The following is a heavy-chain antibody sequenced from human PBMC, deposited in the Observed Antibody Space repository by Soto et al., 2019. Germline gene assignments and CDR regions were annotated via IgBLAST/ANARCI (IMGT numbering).Heavy chain of an antibody. D-gene: IGHD3-22*01. V-gene: IGHV1-18*01. CDR3: ARDYYDRSGYYLAYFDY. Sequence: QVQLVQSGAEVKKPGASVKVSGKAFGYTFTSYGINWVRQAPGQGLEWMGWISAYNGNTNYAQKLQGRVTMTTDTSTSTAYMELRSLRSDDTTVYYCARDYYDRSGYYLAYFDYWGQGTLVTVSS. CDR1: GYTFTSYG. CDR2: ISAYNGNT. J-gene: IGHJ4*02.